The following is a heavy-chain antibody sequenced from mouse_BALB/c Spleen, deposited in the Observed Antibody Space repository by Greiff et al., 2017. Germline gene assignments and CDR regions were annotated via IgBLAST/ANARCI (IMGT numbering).Heavy chain of an antibody. Sequence: VQLQQSGAELVKPGASVKLSCTASGFNIKDTYMHWVKQRPEQGLEWIGRIDPANGNTKYDPKFQGKATITADTSSNTAYLQLSGLTSEDTAVYYCARSYYGRIFAYWGQGTLVTVSA. CDR3: ARSYYGRIFAY. D-gene: IGHD1-1*01. CDR1: GFNIKDTY. J-gene: IGHJ3*01. CDR2: IDPANGNT. V-gene: IGHV14-3*02.